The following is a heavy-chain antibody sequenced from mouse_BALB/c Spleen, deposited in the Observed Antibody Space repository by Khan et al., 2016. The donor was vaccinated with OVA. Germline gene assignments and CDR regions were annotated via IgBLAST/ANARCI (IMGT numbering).Heavy chain of an antibody. Sequence: VQLVESGPGLVAPSQSLSITCTISGFSLTNYGVHWVRQPPGKGLEWLVVIWSDGTTTYDSALKSRLTISKDNSKSQDFLKMDSLQTDDTAMYYCARQPYFHYYVMDYWGQGTSVTVSS. D-gene: IGHD2-10*01. CDR3: ARQPYFHYYVMDY. CDR2: IWSDGTT. CDR1: GFSLTNYG. J-gene: IGHJ4*01. V-gene: IGHV2-6-1*01.